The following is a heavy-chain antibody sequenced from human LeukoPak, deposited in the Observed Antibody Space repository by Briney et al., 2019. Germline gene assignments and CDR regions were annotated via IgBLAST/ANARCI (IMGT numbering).Heavy chain of an antibody. Sequence: GGSLRLSCEASGYTASSNHMSWVRQAPGKGLEWVSVIYIGGTIYYADSVKGRFTISRDNSRSTVYLEMNSLRVEDTAVYYCARDGEDFYYDYWGQGTLVTVSS. D-gene: IGHD7-27*01. CDR3: ARDGEDFYYDY. V-gene: IGHV3-66*01. CDR1: GYTASSNH. CDR2: IYIGGTI. J-gene: IGHJ4*02.